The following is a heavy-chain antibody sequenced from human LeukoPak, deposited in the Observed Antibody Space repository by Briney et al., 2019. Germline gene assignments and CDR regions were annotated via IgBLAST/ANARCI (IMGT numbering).Heavy chain of an antibody. CDR2: ISSSSSYI. D-gene: IGHD4-17*01. CDR1: GFTFSSYS. V-gene: IGHV3-21*01. Sequence: GGSLRLSFAASGFTFSSYSMNWVRQAPGKGLEWVSSISSSSSYIYYADSVKGRFTISRDNAKNSLYLQMNSLRAEDTAVYYCARESYGDDWYFDLWGRGTLVTVSS. J-gene: IGHJ2*01. CDR3: ARESYGDDWYFDL.